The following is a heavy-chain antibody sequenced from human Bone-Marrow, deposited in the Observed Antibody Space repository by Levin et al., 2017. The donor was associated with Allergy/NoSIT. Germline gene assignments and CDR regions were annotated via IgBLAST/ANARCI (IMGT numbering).Heavy chain of an antibody. Sequence: QAGESLKISCAASGFTFINSWMHWVRQAPGKGLVWVSRIHSDGRGPSYADSVKGRFTISTDSAKNTVYLQMNSLRAEDTAVYYCARDPGRASHDWYFDLWGRGTRVTVSS. V-gene: IGHV3-74*01. CDR3: ARDPGRASHDWYFDL. CDR2: IHSDGRGP. J-gene: IGHJ2*01. CDR1: GFTFINSW.